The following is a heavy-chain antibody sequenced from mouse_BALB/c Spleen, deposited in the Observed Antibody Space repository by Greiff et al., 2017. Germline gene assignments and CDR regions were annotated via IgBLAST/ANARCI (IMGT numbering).Heavy chain of an antibody. V-gene: IGHV5-15*02. Sequence: EVHLVESGGGLVQPGGSRKLSCAASGFTFSDYGMAWVRQAPGKGPEWVAFISNLAYSTYYADTVTGRFTIARENAKNTLYLEMSSLRSEDTAMYYCARRITTATGAMDYWGQGTSVTVSS. J-gene: IGHJ4*01. CDR1: GFTFSDYG. CDR3: ARRITTATGAMDY. D-gene: IGHD1-2*01. CDR2: ISNLAYST.